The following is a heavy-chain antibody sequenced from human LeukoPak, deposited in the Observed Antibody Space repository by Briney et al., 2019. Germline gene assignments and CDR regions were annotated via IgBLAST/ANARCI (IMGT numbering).Heavy chain of an antibody. CDR2: ISTDGSNK. V-gene: IGHV3-30*18. D-gene: IGHD3-10*01. Sequence: GGSLRLSCVVSGFTSSSYVMHWVRPAPGQGLEWVAFISTDGSNKYYADSVKGRFTISRDNSKNTLYLQMNSLRAEDTAVYYCAKGRGAFDIWGQGTMVTVSS. CDR1: GFTSSSYV. J-gene: IGHJ3*02. CDR3: AKGRGAFDI.